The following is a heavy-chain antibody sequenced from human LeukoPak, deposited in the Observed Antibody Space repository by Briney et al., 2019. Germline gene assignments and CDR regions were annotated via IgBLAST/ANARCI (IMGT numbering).Heavy chain of an antibody. CDR2: ISGFNGNT. CDR3: ARVENCNVGNCYFRPGAY. J-gene: IGHJ4*02. Sequence: ASVKVSCKAAGYTFGNYGIKWVRQAPGQGLEWVGWISGFNGNTNYAQNFHDRVTMTTDTSTTTAYMELRNLRSDDTAVYYCARVENCNVGNCYFRPGAYWGQGTLVTVSS. D-gene: IGHD2-15*01. V-gene: IGHV1-18*01. CDR1: GYTFGNYG.